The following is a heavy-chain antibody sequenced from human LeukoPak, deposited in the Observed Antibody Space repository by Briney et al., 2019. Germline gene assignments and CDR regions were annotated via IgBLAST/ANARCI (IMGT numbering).Heavy chain of an antibody. CDR2: IYYSGST. CDR3: AGTSTMVRGVIRNY. Sequence: SETLSLTCTVSGGSISSSGYYWGWIRQPPGKGLEWIGSIYYSGSTYYNPSLKSRVTISVDTSKNQFSLKLSSVTAADTAVYYCAGTSTMVRGVIRNYWGQGTLVTVSS. V-gene: IGHV4-39*01. CDR1: GGSISSSGYY. D-gene: IGHD3-10*01. J-gene: IGHJ4*02.